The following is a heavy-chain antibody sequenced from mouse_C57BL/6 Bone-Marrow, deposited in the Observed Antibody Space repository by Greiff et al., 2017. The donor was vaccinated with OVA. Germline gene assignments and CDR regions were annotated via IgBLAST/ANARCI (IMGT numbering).Heavy chain of an antibody. Sequence: QVQLKQPGAELVKPGASVKLSCKASGYTFTSYWMHWVKQRPGRGLEWIGRIDPNSGGTKYNEKFKSKATLTVDKPSSTAYMQLSSLTSEDSAVYYCARDYYGSSPYYYAMDYWGQGTSVTVSS. J-gene: IGHJ4*01. CDR2: IDPNSGGT. V-gene: IGHV1-72*01. CDR3: ARDYYGSSPYYYAMDY. D-gene: IGHD1-1*01. CDR1: GYTFTSYW.